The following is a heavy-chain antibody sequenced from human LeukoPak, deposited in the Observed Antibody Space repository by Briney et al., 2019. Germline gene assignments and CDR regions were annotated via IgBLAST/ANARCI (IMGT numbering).Heavy chain of an antibody. Sequence: GGSLRLSCAVSGFSYSSYAMSWVRQAPGKGLEGVSTISGSGDTYYVDSVKGRFTISRDNSKNTLYLQMNSLKTEDTAVYYCTRDGYNFVAYYFDYWGQGTLVTVSS. J-gene: IGHJ4*02. CDR2: ISGSGDT. V-gene: IGHV3-23*01. CDR1: GFSYSSYA. D-gene: IGHD5-24*01. CDR3: TRDGYNFVAYYFDY.